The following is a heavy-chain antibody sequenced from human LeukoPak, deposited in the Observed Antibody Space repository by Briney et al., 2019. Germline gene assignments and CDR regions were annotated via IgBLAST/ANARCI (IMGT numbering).Heavy chain of an antibody. CDR2: INPNSGDA. V-gene: IGHV1-2*02. CDR3: ARPTLQTLGA. J-gene: IGHJ5*02. D-gene: IGHD3-10*01. Sequence: ASVKVSCKASGYTFTDYYMHWVRQAPGQGLEWMGWINPNSGDAYYAQKFQGRVTMTRDTSISTAYMELSRLRSDDTAFYYCARPTLQTLGAWGQGTLVTVSS. CDR1: GYTFTDYY.